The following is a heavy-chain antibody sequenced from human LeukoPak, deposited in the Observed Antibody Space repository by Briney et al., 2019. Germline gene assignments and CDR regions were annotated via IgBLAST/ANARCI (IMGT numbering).Heavy chain of an antibody. CDR1: GFTFSSYA. J-gene: IGHJ4*02. V-gene: IGHV3-30*04. D-gene: IGHD3-22*01. CDR3: AKEKIKTYYYDSSGYYFDY. Sequence: PGGSLRLSCAASGFTFSSYAMHWVRQAPGKGLEWVAVISYDGSNKYYADSVKGRFTISRDNSKNTLYLQMNSLRAEDTAVYYCAKEKIKTYYYDSSGYYFDYWGQGTLVTVSP. CDR2: ISYDGSNK.